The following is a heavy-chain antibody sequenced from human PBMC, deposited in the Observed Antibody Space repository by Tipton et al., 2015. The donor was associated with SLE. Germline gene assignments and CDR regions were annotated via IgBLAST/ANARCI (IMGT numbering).Heavy chain of an antibody. V-gene: IGHV3-43D*03. D-gene: IGHD2-2*02. J-gene: IGHJ6*03. CDR2: ISWDGGST. CDR3: ARGGAYCSSTSCYNYYYMDV. Sequence: SLRLSCAASGFTFDDYAMHWVRQAPGKGLEWVSLISWDGGSTYYADSVKGRFTISRDNSKNSLYLQMNSLRAEDTALYYCARGGAYCSSTSCYNYYYMDVWGKGTTVTVSS. CDR1: GFTFDDYA.